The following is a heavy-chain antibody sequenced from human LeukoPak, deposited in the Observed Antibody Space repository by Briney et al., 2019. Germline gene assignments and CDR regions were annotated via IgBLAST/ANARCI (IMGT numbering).Heavy chain of an antibody. J-gene: IGHJ4*02. CDR1: GGSISSSNYY. CDR3: ASRPTFYYGSGSYPRRFYDS. Sequence: SETLSLTCSVSGGSISSSNYYWGWGRQPPGKGLDWIATIYYTGSTYYNPSLKSRVTISVDTSKNQFSLSLTAVTAEDTAVYFCASRPTFYYGSGSYPRRFYDSWGQGILVTVSS. V-gene: IGHV4-39*01. D-gene: IGHD3-10*01. CDR2: IYYTGST.